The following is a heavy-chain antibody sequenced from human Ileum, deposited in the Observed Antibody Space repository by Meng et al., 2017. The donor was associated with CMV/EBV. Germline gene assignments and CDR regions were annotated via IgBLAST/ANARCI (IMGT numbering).Heavy chain of an antibody. Sequence: AVSGGSISSSNWWSWVRQTPGKGLEWIGEIYHSGSTNYNPSLKSRVTISVDKSKNQFSLKLSSVTAADTAVYYCARASIVGARLLDYWGQGTLVTVSS. J-gene: IGHJ4*02. D-gene: IGHD1-26*01. CDR1: GGSISSSNW. V-gene: IGHV4-4*02. CDR3: ARASIVGARLLDY. CDR2: IYHSGST.